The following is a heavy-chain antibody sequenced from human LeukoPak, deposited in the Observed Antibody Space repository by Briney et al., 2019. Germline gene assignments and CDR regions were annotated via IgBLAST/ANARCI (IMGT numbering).Heavy chain of an antibody. J-gene: IGHJ4*02. V-gene: IGHV3-30*04. D-gene: IGHD6-13*01. CDR1: GFTFSSYA. CDR2: ISYDGSNK. CDR3: AKAPKRGSWYFDY. Sequence: PGGSLRLSCAASGFTFSSYAMHWVRQAPGKGLEWVAVISYDGSNKYYADSVKGRFTISRDNSKNTLYLQMNTLRSEDTAVYYCAKAPKRGSWYFDYWGQGTLVTVSS.